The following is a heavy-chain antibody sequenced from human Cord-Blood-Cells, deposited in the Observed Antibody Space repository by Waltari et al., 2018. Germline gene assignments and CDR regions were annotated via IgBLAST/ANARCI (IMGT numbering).Heavy chain of an antibody. CDR3: AISGDSGSYYFDY. CDR1: AVTFSSYG. V-gene: IGHV3-21*01. CDR2: ISSSSSYI. Sequence: VQLLESGGGLVRPGCSLSRPWAASAVTFSSYGMNCVRQAPGKGLVWVSSISSSSSYIYYADSVKGRFTISRENAKNSLYLQMNSLRAEDTAVYYCAISGDSGSYYFDYWGQGTLVTVSS. J-gene: IGHJ4*02. D-gene: IGHD1-26*01.